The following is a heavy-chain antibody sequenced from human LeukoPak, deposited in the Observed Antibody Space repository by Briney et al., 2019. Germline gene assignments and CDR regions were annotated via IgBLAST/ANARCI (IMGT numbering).Heavy chain of an antibody. J-gene: IGHJ5*02. CDR3: AAGYSSGWYPWFDP. CDR2: INHSGST. V-gene: IGHV4-38-2*02. D-gene: IGHD6-19*01. CDR1: GYSISSGYY. Sequence: SETLSLTCTVSGYSISSGYYWSWIRQPPGKGLEWIGEINHSGSTNYNPSLKSRVTISVDTSKNQFSLKLSSVTAADTAVYYCAAGYSSGWYPWFDPWGQGTLVTVSS.